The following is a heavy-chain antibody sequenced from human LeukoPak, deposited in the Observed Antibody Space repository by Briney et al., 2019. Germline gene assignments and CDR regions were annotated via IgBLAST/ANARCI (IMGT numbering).Heavy chain of an antibody. CDR2: INHSGST. CDR3: ARDRWGGRGSYIDY. CDR1: GGSFSGYY. V-gene: IGHV4-34*01. D-gene: IGHD3-16*01. J-gene: IGHJ4*02. Sequence: SETLSLTCAVYGGSFSGYYWSWIRQPPGKGLEWIGEINHSGSTNYNPSLKSRVTISVDTSKNQFSLKVTSVTAADTAVYYCARDRWGGRGSYIDYWGQGTLVTVSS.